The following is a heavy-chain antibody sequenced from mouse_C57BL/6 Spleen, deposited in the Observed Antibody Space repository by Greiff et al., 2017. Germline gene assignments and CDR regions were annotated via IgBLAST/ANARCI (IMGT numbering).Heavy chain of an antibody. V-gene: IGHV1-72*01. J-gene: IGHJ1*03. D-gene: IGHD4-1*01. CDR1: GYTFTSYW. CDR2: IDPNSGGT. Sequence: QVQLKQPGAELVKPGASVKLSCKASGYTFTSYWMHWVKQRPGRGLEWIGRIDPNSGGTKYNEKFKSKATLTVDKPSSTAYMQLSSLTSEDSAVYYCARWSLNWDEGYFDVWGTGTTVTVSS. CDR3: ARWSLNWDEGYFDV.